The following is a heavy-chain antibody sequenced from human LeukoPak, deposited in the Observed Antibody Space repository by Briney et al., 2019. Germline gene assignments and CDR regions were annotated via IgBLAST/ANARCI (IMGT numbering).Heavy chain of an antibody. D-gene: IGHD3-10*01. Sequence: ASVKVSCKASGYTFTSYGISWVRQAPGQGLEWMGWINVYNGNRNHAQNFQGRVTMTTDTSTSTAYMELRSLSSDDTAVYYCARVPDIRGVIDYWGQGTLVTVSS. CDR2: INVYNGNR. V-gene: IGHV1-18*01. J-gene: IGHJ4*02. CDR1: GYTFTSYG. CDR3: ARVPDIRGVIDY.